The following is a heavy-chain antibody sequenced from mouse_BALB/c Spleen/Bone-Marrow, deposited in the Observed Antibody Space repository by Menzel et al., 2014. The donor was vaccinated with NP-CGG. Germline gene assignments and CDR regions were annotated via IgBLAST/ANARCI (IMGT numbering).Heavy chain of an antibody. J-gene: IGHJ2*01. D-gene: IGHD1-3*01. Sequence: EVKLQESGGGLVSPGGSLKLSCAASGFTFXNYAMSWVRQTPEKRLEWVATVSSGGSFTYYPDSVKGRFTISRDSAKNTLYLQMSSLRSEDTAMYYCARHGDNYVFDYWGQGTTLTVSS. V-gene: IGHV5-9-3*01. CDR1: GFTFXNYA. CDR2: VSSGGSFT. CDR3: ARHGDNYVFDY.